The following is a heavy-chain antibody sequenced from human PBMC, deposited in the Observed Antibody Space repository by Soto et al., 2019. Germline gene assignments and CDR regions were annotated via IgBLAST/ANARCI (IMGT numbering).Heavy chain of an antibody. V-gene: IGHV4-30-4*01. Sequence: SETLSLTCTVSGVSLSSGGYHWSWIRQHPGKGLEWIGYIYYSGSTYYNPSLKSRVTISVDTSKNQFSLKLNSMTAADTAVYYCARHNYGSGSTYFDYWGQGTLVTVSS. CDR3: ARHNYGSGSTYFDY. CDR1: GVSLSSGGYH. J-gene: IGHJ4*02. D-gene: IGHD3-10*01. CDR2: IYYSGST.